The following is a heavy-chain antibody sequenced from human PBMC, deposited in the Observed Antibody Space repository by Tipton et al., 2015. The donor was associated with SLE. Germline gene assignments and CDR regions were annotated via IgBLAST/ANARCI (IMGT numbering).Heavy chain of an antibody. D-gene: IGHD6-19*01. V-gene: IGHV4-39*07. J-gene: IGHJ4*02. CDR1: GCSISSGGYY. Sequence: TLSLTCTVSGCSISSGGYYWSWIRQPPGKGLEWIGSIYYSGSTYYNPSLKSRVTISVDTSKNQFSLKLSSVTAADTAVYYCARDQSSGSAFDYWGQGTLVTVSS. CDR3: ARDQSSGSAFDY. CDR2: IYYSGST.